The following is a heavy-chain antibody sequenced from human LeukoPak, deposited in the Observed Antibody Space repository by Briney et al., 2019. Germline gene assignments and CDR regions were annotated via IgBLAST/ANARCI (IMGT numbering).Heavy chain of an antibody. Sequence: GGSLRLSCAASGFTVSSYGMTWVRQAPGKGPEWVSLISGSGGNTYYADSVKGRFSISRDNAKNSLHLHMNSLRADDTAIYYCARGPRDPTEYCSRGTCSPTYEVWGQGTLVTVSS. CDR2: ISGSGGNT. V-gene: IGHV3-21*01. J-gene: IGHJ4*02. CDR1: GFTVSSYG. D-gene: IGHD2-15*01. CDR3: ARGPRDPTEYCSRGTCSPTYEV.